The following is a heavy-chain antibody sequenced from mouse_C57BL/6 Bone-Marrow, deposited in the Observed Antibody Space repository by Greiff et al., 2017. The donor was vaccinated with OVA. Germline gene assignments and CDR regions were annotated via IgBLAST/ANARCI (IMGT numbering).Heavy chain of an antibody. V-gene: IGHV1-82*01. J-gene: IGHJ3*01. Sequence: QVTLKVSGPELVKPGASVKISCKASGYAFSSSWMNWVKQRPGKGLEWIGRIYPGDGDTNYNGKFKGKATLTADKSSSTAYMQLSSLTSEDSAVYFCARSWGNYEFAYWGQGTLVTVSA. CDR3: ARSWGNYEFAY. CDR2: IYPGDGDT. D-gene: IGHD2-1*01. CDR1: GYAFSSSW.